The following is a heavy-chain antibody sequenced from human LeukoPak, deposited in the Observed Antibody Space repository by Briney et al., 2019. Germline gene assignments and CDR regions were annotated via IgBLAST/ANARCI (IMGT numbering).Heavy chain of an antibody. CDR2: TDHSMDI. V-gene: IGHV4-59*08. CDR1: GASTSSSY. J-gene: IGHJ3*02. D-gene: IGHD6-13*01. CDR3: ARQGAFSSSRPRTFDI. Sequence: SETLSLTCTVSGASTSSSYWSWIRQPPGKGLECIGYTDHSMDINYNSSLKSRVTISVDTSKNQFSLKLNSVTTADTAVYYCARQGAFSSSRPRTFDIWGQGTMVIVSS.